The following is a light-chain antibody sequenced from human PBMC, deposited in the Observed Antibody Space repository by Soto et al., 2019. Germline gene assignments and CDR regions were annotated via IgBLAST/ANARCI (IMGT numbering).Light chain of an antibody. Sequence: QPVLTQPPSASASLGASVTLTCTLSSGYSNYKVDWYQQRPGKGPRFVMRVGTGGIVGSKGDGNPDRFSVLGSGLNRYLTIKNIQEEDGSDYHCGADHGSGSNFVVVFGGGTKLTVL. J-gene: IGLJ2*01. CDR3: GADHGSGSNFVVV. V-gene: IGLV9-49*01. CDR2: VGTGGIVG. CDR1: SGYSNYK.